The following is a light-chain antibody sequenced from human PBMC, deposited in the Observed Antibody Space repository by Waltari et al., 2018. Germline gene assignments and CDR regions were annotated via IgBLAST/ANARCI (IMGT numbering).Light chain of an antibody. CDR3: QQYYSRPLT. CDR2: WSS. CDR1: QSVLYNSNNRNY. V-gene: IGKV4-1*01. J-gene: IGKJ4*01. Sequence: DIVMTQSPDSLAVSLGERATINCKSSQSVLYNSNNRNYLAWDQQKPGQPPKLLIYWSSTRESGVPDRFDGSGSGTDFTLTSASLQAEEVAVYYCQQYYSRPLTFGGGTKVEIK.